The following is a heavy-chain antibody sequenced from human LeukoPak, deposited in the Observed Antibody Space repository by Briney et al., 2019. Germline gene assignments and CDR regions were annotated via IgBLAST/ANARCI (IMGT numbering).Heavy chain of an antibody. Sequence: GGSLRLSCPASGFTLDRFTIQWLRQAPGKGLDWVSLIRRDGTYTQYADPVKGRFTISRDNNKNSLYLHITSLRTEDTTLYCCAKEHITDWPNRDAWGQGTLVTVSS. J-gene: IGHJ5*02. V-gene: IGHV3-43*01. CDR3: AKEHITDWPNRDA. CDR2: IRRDGTYT. CDR1: GFTLDRFT. D-gene: IGHD3-9*01.